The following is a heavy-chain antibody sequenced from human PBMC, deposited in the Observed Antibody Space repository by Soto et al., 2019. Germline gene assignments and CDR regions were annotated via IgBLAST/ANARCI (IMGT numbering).Heavy chain of an antibody. CDR2: ISGSGGST. D-gene: IGHD2-2*01. Sequence: EVQLLESGGGLVQPGGSLRLSCAASGFTFSSYAMSWVRQAPRKGLEWVSAISGSGGSTYYANSVKCRFTISRDNSKNTLYLQMNSLRAEDTAVYYCAKDGDCISTSCYGEGFDPWGQGTLVTVSS. CDR1: GFTFSSYA. J-gene: IGHJ5*02. V-gene: IGHV3-23*01. CDR3: AKDGDCISTSCYGEGFDP.